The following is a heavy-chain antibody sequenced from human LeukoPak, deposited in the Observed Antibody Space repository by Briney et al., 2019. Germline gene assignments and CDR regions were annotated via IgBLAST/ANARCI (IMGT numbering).Heavy chain of an antibody. Sequence: PGGSLRLSCAASGFTFSSYWMSWVRQAPGKGLEWVANIKQDGSEKYYVDSVKGRFTISRDNAKNSLYLQMKSLRAVDTAVYYCAELGITMIGGVWGKGTTVTISS. V-gene: IGHV3-7*01. CDR3: AELGITMIGGV. CDR1: GFTFSSYW. CDR2: IKQDGSEK. D-gene: IGHD3-10*02. J-gene: IGHJ6*04.